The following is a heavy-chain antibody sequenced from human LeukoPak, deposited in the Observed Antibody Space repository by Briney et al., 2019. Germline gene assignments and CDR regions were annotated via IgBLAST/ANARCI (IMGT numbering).Heavy chain of an antibody. Sequence: GGSLRLSCAASGFTFSSYSMNWVRQAPGKGLEWVSSISSSSSYRYYADSVKGRFTISRDKAKNSLYLQMNSLRAEDTAVYYCARDPVAGHFDYWGQGTLVTVSS. CDR1: GFTFSSYS. CDR2: ISSSSSYR. V-gene: IGHV3-21*01. J-gene: IGHJ4*02. CDR3: ARDPVAGHFDY. D-gene: IGHD6-19*01.